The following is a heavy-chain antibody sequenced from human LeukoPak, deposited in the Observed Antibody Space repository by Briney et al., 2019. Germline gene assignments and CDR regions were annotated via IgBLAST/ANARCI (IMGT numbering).Heavy chain of an antibody. CDR2: ITTSDGNT. J-gene: IGHJ4*02. CDR3: TTELGELIPMYYFNY. D-gene: IGHD3-10*01. Sequence: GGSLRLSCAASGFTFSSYTMSWVRQAPGKGLEWVSTITTSDGNTYYADSVKGRFTVSRDNSKNTLFLQMNSLRAEDTAVYYCTTELGELIPMYYFNYWGQGTLVTVSS. CDR1: GFTFSSYT. V-gene: IGHV3-23*01.